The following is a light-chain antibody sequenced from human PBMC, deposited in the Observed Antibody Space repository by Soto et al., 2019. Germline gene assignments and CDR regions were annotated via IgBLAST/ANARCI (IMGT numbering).Light chain of an antibody. J-gene: IGLJ2*01. CDR2: EVS. CDR3: SSYTSSSTPVV. Sequence: QSALTQPASVSGSPGQSITISCTGTSSDVGDYNYVSWYQQHPGKAPKLMIYEVSNRPSGVSNRFSGSKSGNTASLTVSGLQDEDEADYYCSSYTSSSTPVVFGGGTKLTVL. CDR1: SSDVGDYNY. V-gene: IGLV2-14*01.